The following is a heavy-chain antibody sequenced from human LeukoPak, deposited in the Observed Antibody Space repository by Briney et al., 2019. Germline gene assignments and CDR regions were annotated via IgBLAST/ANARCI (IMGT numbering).Heavy chain of an antibody. CDR3: AKDRGRGMPTNFDY. D-gene: IGHD5-24*01. CDR1: GFSFSSYG. Sequence: GGSLRLSCAASGFSFSSYGMHWVRQAPGKGLEWVAFIRYDGSNKYYADSVKGRFTISRDNSKNTLYLQMNSLRTEDTAVYYCAKDRGRGMPTNFDYWGQGTLVTVSS. J-gene: IGHJ4*02. V-gene: IGHV3-30*02. CDR2: IRYDGSNK.